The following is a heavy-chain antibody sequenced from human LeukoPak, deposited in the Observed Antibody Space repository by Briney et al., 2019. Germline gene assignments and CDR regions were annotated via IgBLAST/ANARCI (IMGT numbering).Heavy chain of an antibody. CDR2: ISSGSSTI. J-gene: IGHJ4*02. CDR1: GFTFSSYS. D-gene: IGHD3-3*01. V-gene: IGHV3-48*04. CDR3: ARDMVGYDFWSGYSYYFDY. Sequence: PGGSLRLSCAASGFTFSSYSMNWVRQARGKGREGVSYISSGSSTIYYADSVKGRFTISRDNAKNSLYLQMNRLRAEDKAVYYCARDMVGYDFWSGYSYYFDYWGQGTLVTVSS.